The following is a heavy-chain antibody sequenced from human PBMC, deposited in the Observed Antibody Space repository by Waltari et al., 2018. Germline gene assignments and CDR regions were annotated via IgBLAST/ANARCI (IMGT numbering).Heavy chain of an antibody. J-gene: IGHJ4*02. V-gene: IGHV3-23*01. Sequence: EVQLLESGGGLVQPGGSLRLSCSASGFTVSKSGMTWVRQTPGKGLDWVATITDTGGSTFYADSVKGRFAISRDNSKNTLYLQMSSLRAGDTAVYYCATSFRGKFDFWGQGTLVTVSS. CDR1: GFTVSKSG. CDR3: ATSFRGKFDF. D-gene: IGHD3-16*01. CDR2: ITDTGGST.